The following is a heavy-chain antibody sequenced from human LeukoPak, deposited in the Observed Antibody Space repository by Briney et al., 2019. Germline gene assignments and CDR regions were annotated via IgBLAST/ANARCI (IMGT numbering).Heavy chain of an antibody. CDR3: ASIAAAGFRYYYYYGMDV. J-gene: IGHJ6*02. V-gene: IGHV1-46*01. D-gene: IGHD6-13*01. Sequence: GASVTVSCKASGYTFTSYYMHWVRQAPGQGLEWMGIINPSGGSTSYAQKFQGRVTMTRDTSTSTVYMELSSLRSEDTAVYYCASIAAAGFRYYYYYGMDVWGQGTTVTVSS. CDR1: GYTFTSYY. CDR2: INPSGGST.